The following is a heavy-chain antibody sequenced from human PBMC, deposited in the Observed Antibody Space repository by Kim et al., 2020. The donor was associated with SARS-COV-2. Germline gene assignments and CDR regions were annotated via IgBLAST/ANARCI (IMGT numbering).Heavy chain of an antibody. J-gene: IGHJ1*01. V-gene: IGHV3-23*01. D-gene: IGHD1-1*01. CDR3: GEWHGTGWDFPY. CDR1: GFTLRNYC. Sequence: GGSLRLSCAASGFTLRNYCMTWVRQAPGKGLEWVSALTRDGITYYADFVKGRFTISRDNSKNLLSLQMNSLRVEDTAVYYCGEWHGTGWDFPYWGQGTLGTVSS. CDR2: LTRDGIT.